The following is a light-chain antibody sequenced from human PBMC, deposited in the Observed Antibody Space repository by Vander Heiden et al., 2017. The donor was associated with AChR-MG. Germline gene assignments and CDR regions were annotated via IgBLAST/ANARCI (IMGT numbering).Light chain of an antibody. J-gene: IGKJ2*01. CDR2: AAA. CDR1: QTVSSGF. Sequence: EIVLTQSPGTLSLSPGERATLSCRASQTVSSGFLAWYQQKPGQAPRLLIYAAASRATGIPDRFSGSGSGTDFTLSISRLEPEDFAVYYCQQYCSSPATFGPGTKLEIK. V-gene: IGKV3-20*01. CDR3: QQYCSSPAT.